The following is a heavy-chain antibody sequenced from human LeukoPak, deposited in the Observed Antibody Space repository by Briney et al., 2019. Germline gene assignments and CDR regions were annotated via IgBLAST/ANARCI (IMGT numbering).Heavy chain of an antibody. CDR2: INPNNGVT. V-gene: IGHV1-2*02. J-gene: IGHJ5*02. Sequence: ASVRVSCKASGYSFTGFYMHWVRQAPGQGLEWMGWINPNNGVTEYAHNFQGRVTMTRDTSVSTAYMELSGLRFDDTAVYYCARDHHRQTPISFDPWGQGTLVTVSS. CDR1: GYSFTGFY. CDR3: ARDHHRQTPISFDP.